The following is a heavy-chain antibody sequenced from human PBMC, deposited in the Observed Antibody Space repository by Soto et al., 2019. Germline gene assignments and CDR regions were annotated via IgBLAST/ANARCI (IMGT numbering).Heavy chain of an antibody. Sequence: EVQLLESGGGLAQPGGSLRLSCSASGFAFSSYATSWVRQAPGKGLEWVAAITGSGDDAYYSDSVKGRFTISRDNSMNTLSSHMTSLRAEDTAVYFCAKELTAEQFYPIDSRGQGTLVTVSS. CDR2: ITGSGDDA. J-gene: IGHJ4*02. CDR3: AKELTAEQFYPIDS. D-gene: IGHD2-21*02. CDR1: GFAFSSYA. V-gene: IGHV3-23*01.